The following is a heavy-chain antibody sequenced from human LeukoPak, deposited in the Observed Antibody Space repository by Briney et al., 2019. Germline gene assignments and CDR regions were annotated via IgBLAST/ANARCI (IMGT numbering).Heavy chain of an antibody. J-gene: IGHJ4*02. D-gene: IGHD2-2*01. Sequence: GGSLRLSCAASGFTFSSYDIYWVRQAPGKGLEWVAVISYDGSKKYYADSVKGRFTISRDNSKNTLYLQMNSLRAEDTAVYYCAKEGSGPLCSSTSCYVDQWGQGTLVTVSS. CDR1: GFTFSSYD. CDR3: AKEGSGPLCSSTSCYVDQ. CDR2: ISYDGSKK. V-gene: IGHV3-30*18.